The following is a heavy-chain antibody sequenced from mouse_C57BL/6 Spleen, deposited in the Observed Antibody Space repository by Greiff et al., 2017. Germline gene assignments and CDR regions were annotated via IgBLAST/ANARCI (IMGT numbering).Heavy chain of an antibody. CDR3: ARGNYDYEAMDY. D-gene: IGHD1-1*02. CDR1: GYTFTDYN. Sequence: EVKLQESGPELVKPGASVKMSCKASGYTFTDYNMHWVKQSHGKSLEWIGYINPNNGGTSYNQKFKGKATLTVNKSSSTAYMELRSLTSEDSAVYYCARGNYDYEAMDYWGQGTSVTVSS. V-gene: IGHV1-22*01. J-gene: IGHJ4*01. CDR2: INPNNGGT.